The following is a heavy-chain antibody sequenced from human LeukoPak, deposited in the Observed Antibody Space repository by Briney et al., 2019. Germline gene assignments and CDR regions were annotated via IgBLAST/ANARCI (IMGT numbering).Heavy chain of an antibody. D-gene: IGHD3-3*01. V-gene: IGHV4-59*11. CDR3: ARDSGDFWSGYTDY. CDR1: GVSLSTHH. Sequence: SETLSLTCVVSGVSLSTHHWSWIRQSPGRGLEWIGYISDSGSTNYNPSLKSRVTISVDTSKNQFSLMLSSVTAADTAVYYCARDSGDFWSGYTDYWGQGTLVTVSS. CDR2: ISDSGST. J-gene: IGHJ4*02.